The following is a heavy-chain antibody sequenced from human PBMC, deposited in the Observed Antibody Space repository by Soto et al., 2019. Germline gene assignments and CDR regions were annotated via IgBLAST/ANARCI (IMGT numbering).Heavy chain of an antibody. CDR2: ISYDGSNK. Sequence: RGGSLRLSCAASGFTFSSYAMHWVRQAPGKGLEWVAFISYDGSNKYYADSVKGRFTISRDNSKNTLYLQMNGLRAEDTAVYYCARDKFRRGMQPYNWCDPWGQGTLVTVSS. CDR3: ARDKFRRGMQPYNWCDP. D-gene: IGHD3-16*01. V-gene: IGHV3-30-3*01. J-gene: IGHJ5*02. CDR1: GFTFSSYA.